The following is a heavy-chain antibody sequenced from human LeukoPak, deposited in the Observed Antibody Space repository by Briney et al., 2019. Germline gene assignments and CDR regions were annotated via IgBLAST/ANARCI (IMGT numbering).Heavy chain of an antibody. CDR2: IYYSGST. D-gene: IGHD5-18*01. Sequence: SETLSLTCTVSGGSITSSYWSWIRQPPGKGLEWIGCIYYSGSTNYNPSLKSRVTMSVDTSKNQFSLKLTSVTAADTAVYYCVRPIRGYSFDYYDYWGRGTLVTVSS. CDR3: VRPIRGYSFDYYDY. J-gene: IGHJ4*02. CDR1: GGSITSSY. V-gene: IGHV4-59*01.